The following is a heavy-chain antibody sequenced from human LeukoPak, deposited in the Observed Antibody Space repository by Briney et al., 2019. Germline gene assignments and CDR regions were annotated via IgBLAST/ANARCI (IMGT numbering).Heavy chain of an antibody. V-gene: IGHV1-2*02. Sequence: ASVKVSCKASGGTFSSYAISWVRQAPGQGLEWMGGIIPNSGATNYAQKFQGRVTMTRDTSISTAYMELSSLRSDDTAVYYCATGRTTLTGYWGQGTLVTVSS. CDR3: ATGRTTLTGY. CDR2: IIPNSGAT. CDR1: GGTFSSYA. D-gene: IGHD4-11*01. J-gene: IGHJ4*02.